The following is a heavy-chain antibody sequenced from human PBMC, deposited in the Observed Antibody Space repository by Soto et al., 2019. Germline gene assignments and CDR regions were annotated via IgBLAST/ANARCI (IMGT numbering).Heavy chain of an antibody. D-gene: IGHD2-15*01. CDR2: IYYSGST. J-gene: IGHJ6*03. CDR1: GGSISSGGYY. V-gene: IGHV4-31*03. CDR3: ARRIVVVVAANYYYYMVV. Sequence: QVQLQESGPGLVKPSQTLSLTCTVSGGSISSGGYYWSWIRQHPGKGLAWIGYIYYSGSTYYNPSLKSRVTISGDTSKNQFSLKLSSVTAADTAVYYCARRIVVVVAANYYYYMVVWGKGTTVTVSS.